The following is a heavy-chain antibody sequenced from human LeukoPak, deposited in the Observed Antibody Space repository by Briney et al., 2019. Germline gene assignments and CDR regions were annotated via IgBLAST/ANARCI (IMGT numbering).Heavy chain of an antibody. J-gene: IGHJ3*02. CDR1: GFTFDDYA. Sequence: PGRSLRLSCAASGFTFDDYAMHWVRQAPGKGLEWVSGISWNSGSIGYADPVKGRFTISRDNAKNSLYLQMNSLRAEDTALYYCAKDSVRWLQSREAAFDIWGQGTMVTVSS. CDR2: ISWNSGSI. V-gene: IGHV3-9*01. D-gene: IGHD5-24*01. CDR3: AKDSVRWLQSREAAFDI.